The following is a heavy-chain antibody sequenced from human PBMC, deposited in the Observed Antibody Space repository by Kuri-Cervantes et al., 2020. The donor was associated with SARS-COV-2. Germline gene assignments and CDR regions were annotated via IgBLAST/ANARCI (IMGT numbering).Heavy chain of an antibody. J-gene: IGHJ2*01. Sequence: GESLKISCAASGFTFSSYAMHWVRQAPGKGLEWVAVISYDGSNKYYADSVKGRFTISRDNSKNTLYLQMNSLRAEDTAVYYCAKATYYYGSGSYFGSDWYFDLWGRGTLVTVSS. CDR1: GFTFSSYA. CDR2: ISYDGSNK. D-gene: IGHD3-10*01. V-gene: IGHV3-30*07. CDR3: AKATYYYGSGSYFGSDWYFDL.